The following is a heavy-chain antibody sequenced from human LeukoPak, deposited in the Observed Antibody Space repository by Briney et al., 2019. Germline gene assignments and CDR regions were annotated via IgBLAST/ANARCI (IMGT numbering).Heavy chain of an antibody. CDR2: IWSDGSNR. CDR1: QFRFPFSHYG. V-gene: IGHV3-33*06. D-gene: IGHD4-11*01. J-gene: IGHJ4*02. CDR3: AKDAQRGFDYSNSLEY. Sequence: EKSLTLSCVASQFRFPFSHYGMHWVRQAPGRGLEWVAVIWSDGSNRYYADSVKGRFTISRDNSQNTVYLEMNSLRGEDTAVYFCAKDAQRGFDYSNSLEYWGQGTLVTVSS.